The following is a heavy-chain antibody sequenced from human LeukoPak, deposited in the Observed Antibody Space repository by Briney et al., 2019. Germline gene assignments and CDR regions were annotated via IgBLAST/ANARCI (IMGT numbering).Heavy chain of an antibody. CDR2: IFISGGT. V-gene: IGHV4-61*02. CDR3: ARHKDYYYSYMDV. Sequence: PSETLSLTCTVSGDSITSGSYYWSWIRQPAGKGLEWIGRIFISGGTNYNPSLRSRVTMSLDTSKNQFSPKLYSVTAADTAVYYCARHKDYYYSYMDVWGKGTTVTISS. J-gene: IGHJ6*03. CDR1: GDSITSGSYY.